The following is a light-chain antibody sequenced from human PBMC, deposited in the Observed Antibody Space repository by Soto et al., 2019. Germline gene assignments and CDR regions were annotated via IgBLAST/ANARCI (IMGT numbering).Light chain of an antibody. Sequence: EIVMTQSPATLSVSPGERATLSCRASQSVSSNLAWYQQKPGQAPRLLISGASSRATDTPDRFSGSGSGTDFTLTISRLEPEDFALYYCQQYATSPLTFGGGTKVDIK. CDR1: QSVSSN. CDR2: GAS. CDR3: QQYATSPLT. V-gene: IGKV3-20*01. J-gene: IGKJ4*01.